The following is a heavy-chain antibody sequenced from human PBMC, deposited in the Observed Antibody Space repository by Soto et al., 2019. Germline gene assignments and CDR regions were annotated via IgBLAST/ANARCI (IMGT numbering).Heavy chain of an antibody. CDR3: ARGGRDYFSDSCFDH. J-gene: IGHJ4*02. D-gene: IGHD3-22*01. V-gene: IGHV3-48*03. CDR2: ISGSGSTI. Sequence: EVQLVESGGGLVQPGGSLRLSCTASGFPFSSFEVNWVRQAPGKGLEWVSYISGSGSTIYYADSVKGRFTISRDNAKNSLFLQMNSLRAEDTAVYYCARGGRDYFSDSCFDHWGQGTLVTVSS. CDR1: GFPFSSFE.